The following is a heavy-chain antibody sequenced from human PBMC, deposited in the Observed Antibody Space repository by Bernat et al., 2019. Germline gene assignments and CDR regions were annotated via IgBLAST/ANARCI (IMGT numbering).Heavy chain of an antibody. V-gene: IGHV3-48*04. D-gene: IGHD3-10*01. CDR3: VRDVYYAFAM. Sequence: EVQVVESGGDLVQPGGSLRLSCAASGFTFRTEPMNWVRQAPGEGLEGVANIRSDSSARSYADAVKGRFTISRDNAKNSLYLQMNSLSAEDTAVYYCVRDVYYAFAMWGQGTVVTVSS. CDR1: GFTFRTEP. J-gene: IGHJ3*02. CDR2: IRSDSSAR.